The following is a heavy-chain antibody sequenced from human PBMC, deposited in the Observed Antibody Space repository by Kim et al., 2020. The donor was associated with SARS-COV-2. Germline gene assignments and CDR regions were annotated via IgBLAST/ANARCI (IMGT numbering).Heavy chain of an antibody. D-gene: IGHD3-10*01. V-gene: IGHV4-31*02. Sequence: NPSLKSRVTISVDTSKNQFSLKLSSVTAADTAVYYCARGYGSGSPYGMDVWGQGTTVTVSS. CDR3: ARGYGSGSPYGMDV. J-gene: IGHJ6*02.